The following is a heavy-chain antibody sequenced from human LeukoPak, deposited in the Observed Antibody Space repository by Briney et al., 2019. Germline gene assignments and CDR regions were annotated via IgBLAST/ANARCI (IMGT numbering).Heavy chain of an antibody. D-gene: IGHD3-10*01. CDR2: IYYSGST. Sequence: SVTLSFKCTVYAGTISCYYWSWIPHRPGKGLEWMGYIYYSGSTNYNPSLKSRVTISVATSKNQFSLKLSSVTAADTAVYYCARLNIGELIYYMDVWGKGTTVTISS. CDR3: ARLNIGELIYYMDV. J-gene: IGHJ6*03. CDR1: AGTISCYY. V-gene: IGHV4-59*01.